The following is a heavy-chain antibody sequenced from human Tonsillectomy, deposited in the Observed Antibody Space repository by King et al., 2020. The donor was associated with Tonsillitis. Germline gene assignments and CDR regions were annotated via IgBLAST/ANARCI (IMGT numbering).Heavy chain of an antibody. Sequence: QLVQSGGGVVQPGGYLGLSCAASGFTFSNYGMHWVRQAPGKGLEWVAVISNDGSYKYYIDSVKGRFTISRDNSRNTLYLQMNSLRAEDTAVYYCVRVVGQWLAQPLAYWGQGTLVTVSS. D-gene: IGHD6-19*01. V-gene: IGHV3-33*05. CDR1: GFTFSNYG. J-gene: IGHJ4*02. CDR3: VRVVGQWLAQPLAY. CDR2: ISNDGSYK.